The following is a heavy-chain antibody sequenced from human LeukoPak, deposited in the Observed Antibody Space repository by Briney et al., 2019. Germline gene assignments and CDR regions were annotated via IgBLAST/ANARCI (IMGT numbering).Heavy chain of an antibody. CDR3: ARTSATGSGNWFDP. D-gene: IGHD1-1*01. CDR1: GGSISSYY. CDR2: IYTSGST. J-gene: IGHJ5*02. Sequence: PSETLSLTCTVSGGSISSYYWSWIRQPAGKGLEWIGRIYTSGSTNYNPSLKSRVTMSADTSKNQFSLKLTSVTAADTAVYYCARTSATGSGNWFDPWGQGTLVIVSS. V-gene: IGHV4-4*07.